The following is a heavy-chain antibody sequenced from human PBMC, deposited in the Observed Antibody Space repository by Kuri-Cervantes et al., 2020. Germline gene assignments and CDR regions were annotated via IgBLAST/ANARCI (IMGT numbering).Heavy chain of an antibody. CDR3: ASSRRRGSGWSSAFDI. CDR2: SNAGNGNT. J-gene: IGHJ3*02. CDR1: GYTFTSYA. D-gene: IGHD6-19*01. Sequence: ASVKVSCKASGYTFTSYAMHWVRQAPGQRLEWMGWSNAGNGNTKYSQEFQGRVTITRDTSASTAYMELSSLRSDDTAVYYCASSRRRGSGWSSAFDIWGQGTVVTVSS. V-gene: IGHV1-3*02.